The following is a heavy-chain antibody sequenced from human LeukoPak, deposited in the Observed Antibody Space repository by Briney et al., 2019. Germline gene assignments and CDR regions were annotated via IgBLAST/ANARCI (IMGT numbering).Heavy chain of an antibody. Sequence: GESLKISCKGSGYSFTNYWIGWVRQMPGKGLEWMGIIYPGDSDTRYIPSFQGQVTISADKSTSTAYLQWSSPKASDTAMYYCARRTDGRNYLIGYWGQGTLVTVSS. D-gene: IGHD5-24*01. CDR2: IYPGDSDT. CDR1: GYSFTNYW. V-gene: IGHV5-51*01. J-gene: IGHJ4*02. CDR3: ARRTDGRNYLIGY.